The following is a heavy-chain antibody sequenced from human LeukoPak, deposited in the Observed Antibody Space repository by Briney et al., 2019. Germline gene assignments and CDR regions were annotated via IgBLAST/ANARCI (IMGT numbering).Heavy chain of an antibody. CDR2: IKQDGIEK. J-gene: IGHJ4*02. Sequence: GGSLRLSCVASGFTLSELWMNWVRQAPGKGLEWVANIKQDGIEKNYVDSVKGRFTISRDNAKNSVYLQMNSLRVEDTAVYYCVGGYGWLPDYWGQGTLVTVSS. V-gene: IGHV3-7*04. CDR1: GFTLSELW. CDR3: VGGYGWLPDY. D-gene: IGHD6-19*01.